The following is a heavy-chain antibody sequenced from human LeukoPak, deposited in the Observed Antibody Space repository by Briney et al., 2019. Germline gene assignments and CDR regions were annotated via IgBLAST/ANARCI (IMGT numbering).Heavy chain of an antibody. CDR3: ARQEIGLRSFDP. J-gene: IGHJ5*02. D-gene: IGHD3/OR15-3a*01. V-gene: IGHV4-39*01. CDR2: VYYTGST. Sequence: PETLSLTCTVSGGSISSALYHWGWIRQPPGKNLEWLGSVYYTGSTHNNPSLKSRVTISVDTSKNQFSLNLSSVTAADTAVYYCARQEIGLRSFDPWGQGTLVTVSS. CDR1: GGSISSALYH.